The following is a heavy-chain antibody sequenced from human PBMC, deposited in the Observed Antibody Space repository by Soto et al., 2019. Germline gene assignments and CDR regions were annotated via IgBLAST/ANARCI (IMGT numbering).Heavy chain of an antibody. J-gene: IGHJ6*03. Sequence: QVQLVQSGAEVKKPGASVKVSCKASGYTFTGYYMNWVRQAPGQGLEWMGWINPNSGGTNYAQKFQGWVTMTRDTSISTAYMELSRLRSDDTAVYYCARGGTLIPYYYYYMDVWGKGTTVTVSS. D-gene: IGHD1-1*01. V-gene: IGHV1-2*04. CDR2: INPNSGGT. CDR3: ARGGTLIPYYYYYMDV. CDR1: GYTFTGYY.